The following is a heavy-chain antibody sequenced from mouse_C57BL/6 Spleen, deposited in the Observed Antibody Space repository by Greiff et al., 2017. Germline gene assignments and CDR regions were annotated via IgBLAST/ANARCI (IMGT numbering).Heavy chain of an antibody. CDR2: INYDGSST. D-gene: IGHD2-4*01. V-gene: IGHV5-16*01. CDR3: ARDRGDYDYDVKDAMDY. J-gene: IGHJ4*01. CDR1: GFTFSDYY. Sequence: DVHLVESEGGLVQPGSSMKLSCTASGFTFSDYYMAWVRQVPEKGLEWVANINYDGSSTYYLDSLKSRFIISRDNAKNILYLQMSSLKSEDTATYYCARDRGDYDYDVKDAMDYWGQGTSVTVSS.